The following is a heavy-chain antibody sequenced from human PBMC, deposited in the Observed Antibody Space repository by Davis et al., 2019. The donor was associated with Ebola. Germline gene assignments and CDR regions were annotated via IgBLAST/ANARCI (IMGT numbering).Heavy chain of an antibody. Sequence: ASVKVSCKASGYTFTSYYMHWVRQAPGQGLEWMGIINPSGGSTSYAQKFQGRVTMTRDTSTSTVYMELSSLRSEDTAVYYCAREYGRDVDTAMVFDYWGQGTLVTVSS. D-gene: IGHD5-18*01. J-gene: IGHJ4*02. CDR2: INPSGGST. V-gene: IGHV1-46*01. CDR1: GYTFTSYY. CDR3: AREYGRDVDTAMVFDY.